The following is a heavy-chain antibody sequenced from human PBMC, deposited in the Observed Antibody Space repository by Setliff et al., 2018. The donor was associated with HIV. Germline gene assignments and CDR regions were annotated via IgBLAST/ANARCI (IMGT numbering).Heavy chain of an antibody. CDR1: GYTFTSSG. CDR3: AREGLWFGDRGYYMDV. V-gene: IGHV1-18*01. J-gene: IGHJ6*03. D-gene: IGHD3-10*01. Sequence: ASVKVSCKASGYTFTSSGITWVRQAPGQGLEWMGWIGTYNGDTNYAQKFQGRVTMTTDTSTSTVYMELGSLISDDTAVYYCAREGLWFGDRGYYMDVWGTGTAVTVSS. CDR2: IGTYNGDT.